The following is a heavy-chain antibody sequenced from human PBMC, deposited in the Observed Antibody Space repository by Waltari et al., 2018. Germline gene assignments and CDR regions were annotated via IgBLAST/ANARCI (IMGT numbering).Heavy chain of an antibody. Sequence: QVQLQESGPGLVKPSLTLSLTCTVSGDSITNADYYWNWFRQSPGAGLEWIGYISSTGNTYYKPSLKSRITISLDTSKSHFSLNLSSVTAADTAVYYCARGDKGGSGAYYAFDIWGQGTNVTVSS. CDR1: GDSITNADYY. CDR2: ISSTGNT. V-gene: IGHV4-30-4*08. D-gene: IGHD1-26*01. CDR3: ARGDKGGSGAYYAFDI. J-gene: IGHJ3*02.